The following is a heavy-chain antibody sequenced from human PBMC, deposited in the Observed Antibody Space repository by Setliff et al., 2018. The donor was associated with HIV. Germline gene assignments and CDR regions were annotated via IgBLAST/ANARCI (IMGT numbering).Heavy chain of an antibody. CDR2: IYYSGST. V-gene: IGHV4-39*01. D-gene: IGHD6-13*01. CDR3: ARTSIAAAGTDAGY. CDR1: GGSISSSSYY. Sequence: SETLSLTCTVSGGSISSSSYYWGWIRQPPGKGLEWIGSIYYSGSTYYNPSLKSRVTISVDTSKNQFSLKLSSVTAADTAVYYCARTSIAAAGTDAGYWGQGTLVTV. J-gene: IGHJ4*02.